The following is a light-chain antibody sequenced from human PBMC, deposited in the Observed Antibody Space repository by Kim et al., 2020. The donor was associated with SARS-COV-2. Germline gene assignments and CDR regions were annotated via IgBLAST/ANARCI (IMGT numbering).Light chain of an antibody. CDR2: QDS. J-gene: IGLJ2*01. Sequence: VSPGQTASITCSGDKLGDKFACWYQQKPGQSPVLVIYQDSKRPSGIPERFSGSNSGNTATLTISGTQAMDEADYYCQAWDSSTVVFGGGTQL. CDR3: QAWDSSTVV. V-gene: IGLV3-1*01. CDR1: KLGDKF.